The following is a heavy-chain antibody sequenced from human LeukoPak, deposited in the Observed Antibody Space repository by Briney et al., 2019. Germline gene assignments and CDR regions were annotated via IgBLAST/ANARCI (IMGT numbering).Heavy chain of an antibody. D-gene: IGHD3-22*01. CDR2: ISAYNGNT. CDR1: GYTFTSYG. Sequence: ASVKVSCKASGYTFTSYGISWVRQAPGQGLEWMGWISAYNGNTNYAQKLQGRVTMTTDTSTSTAYMELRSLRSDDTAVYYCARESQGAVYYYDSSGPSDYWGQGTLVTVSS. CDR3: ARESQGAVYYYDSSGPSDY. J-gene: IGHJ4*02. V-gene: IGHV1-18*01.